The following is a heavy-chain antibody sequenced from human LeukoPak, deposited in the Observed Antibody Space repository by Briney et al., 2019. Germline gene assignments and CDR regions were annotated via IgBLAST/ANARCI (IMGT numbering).Heavy chain of an antibody. V-gene: IGHV3-53*01. Sequence: GGSLRLSCAASGFTVSSNYMSWVRQAPGKGLEWVSVIYSGGSTYYADSVKGRFTISRDNSKNTLYLQMNSLRAEDTAVYYCAREALWEGINNGRAFDIWGKGTMVTVSS. J-gene: IGHJ3*02. D-gene: IGHD1-26*01. CDR2: IYSGGST. CDR1: GFTVSSNY. CDR3: AREALWEGINNGRAFDI.